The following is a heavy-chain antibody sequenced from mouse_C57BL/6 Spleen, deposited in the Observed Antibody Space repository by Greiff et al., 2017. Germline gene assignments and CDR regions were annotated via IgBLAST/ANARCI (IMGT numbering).Heavy chain of an antibody. Sequence: LQESGPGLVQPSQSLSITCTVSGFSLTSYGVHWVRQSPGKGLEWLGVIWSGGSTDYNAAFIPRLSISKDNSKSKVFFKMNSLQADDTAIYFCARNGGIYYDYNYAMDYWGQGTSVTVSS. CDR2: IWSGGST. D-gene: IGHD2-4*01. CDR3: ARNGGIYYDYNYAMDY. V-gene: IGHV2-2*01. J-gene: IGHJ4*01. CDR1: GFSLTSYG.